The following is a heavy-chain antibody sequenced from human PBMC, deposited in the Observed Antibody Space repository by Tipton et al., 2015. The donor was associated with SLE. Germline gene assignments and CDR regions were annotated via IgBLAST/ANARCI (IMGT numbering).Heavy chain of an antibody. Sequence: TLSLTCTVSGYSITSGYYWGWIRQTPGKGLEWIASLYHSGSTFYNPSLKSRVTISVDTSKNQFSLKLSSVTAADTAVYYCASGNYYYMDVWGKGTTVTVSS. J-gene: IGHJ6*03. D-gene: IGHD1-26*01. CDR2: LYHSGST. CDR3: ASGNYYYMDV. V-gene: IGHV4-38-2*02. CDR1: GYSITSGYY.